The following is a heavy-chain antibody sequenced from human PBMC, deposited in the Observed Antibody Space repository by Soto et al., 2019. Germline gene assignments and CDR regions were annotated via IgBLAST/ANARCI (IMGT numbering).Heavy chain of an antibody. Sequence: SETLSLTCAVSGASFSGFYWSWIRQSSGKGLEWIGEIDHSGITNHNTALKSRATMSVDTSKNQFSLKLRSVTAADTAVYYCARGVSVTLAVQGGAPDKNYFDSWSQGTLVTVS. CDR2: IDHSGIT. CDR3: ARGVSVTLAVQGGAPDKNYFDS. V-gene: IGHV4-34*04. D-gene: IGHD1-26*01. J-gene: IGHJ4*02. CDR1: GASFSGFY.